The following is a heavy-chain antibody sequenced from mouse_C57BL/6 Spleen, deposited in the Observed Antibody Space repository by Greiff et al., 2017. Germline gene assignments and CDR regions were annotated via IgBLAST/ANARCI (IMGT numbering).Heavy chain of an antibody. CDR2: IHPNSGST. V-gene: IGHV1-64*01. D-gene: IGHD3-3*01. CDR1: GYTFTSYW. Sequence: VKLQQPGAELVKPGASVKLSCKASGYTFTSYWMHWVKQRPGQGLEWIGMIHPNSGSTNYNEKFKSKATLTVDKSSSTAYMQLSSLTSEDSAVYYCAREGTPYYFDYWGQGTTLTVSS. J-gene: IGHJ2*01. CDR3: AREGTPYYFDY.